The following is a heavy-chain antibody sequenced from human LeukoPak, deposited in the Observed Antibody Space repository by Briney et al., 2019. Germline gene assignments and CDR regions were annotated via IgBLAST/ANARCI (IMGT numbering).Heavy chain of an antibody. CDR3: AKDSVPYYYGSGSYPDY. D-gene: IGHD3-10*01. CDR1: GFTFNNYA. Sequence: GGSLRLSCAVSGFTFNNYAMSWVRQAPGKGLEWVSGISGSGGSTYYADSVKGRFTISRDNSENTLYLQMNSLTAEDTAVYYCAKDSVPYYYGSGSYPDYWGQGTLVTVSS. J-gene: IGHJ4*02. CDR2: ISGSGGST. V-gene: IGHV3-23*01.